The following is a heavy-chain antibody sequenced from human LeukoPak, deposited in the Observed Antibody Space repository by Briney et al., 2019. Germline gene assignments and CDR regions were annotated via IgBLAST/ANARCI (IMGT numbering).Heavy chain of an antibody. CDR2: ISTSSYT. CDR1: GFTFSDYY. CDR3: ARAFRYCSSTSCYLDP. Sequence: GGSLRLSCAASGFTFSDYYMSWIRQAPGKGLEWVSYISTSSYTNYADSVKGRFTISRDNAKNSLYLQMSSLRAEDTAVYYCARAFRYCSSTSCYLDPWAREPWSPSPQ. J-gene: IGHJ5*02. D-gene: IGHD2-2*01. V-gene: IGHV3-11*06.